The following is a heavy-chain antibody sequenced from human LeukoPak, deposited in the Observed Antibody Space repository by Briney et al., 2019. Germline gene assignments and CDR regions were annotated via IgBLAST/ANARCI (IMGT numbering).Heavy chain of an antibody. V-gene: IGHV3-30*18. CDR2: ISYDGSNK. CDR3: AKPGRRGAPTHFDY. D-gene: IGHD3-10*01. Sequence: GGSLRLSCGASGFTFSSYGMHWVRQAPGKGLEWVAVISYDGSNKYYADSVKGRFTISRDNSKNTLYLQMNSLRAEDTAVYYCAKPGRRGAPTHFDYWGQGTLVTVSS. J-gene: IGHJ4*02. CDR1: GFTFSSYG.